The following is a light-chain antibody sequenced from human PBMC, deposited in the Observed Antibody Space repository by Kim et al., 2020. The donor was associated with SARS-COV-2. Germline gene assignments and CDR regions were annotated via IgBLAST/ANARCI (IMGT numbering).Light chain of an antibody. CDR1: QSVSSY. CDR2: DAS. Sequence: SPGERAPLSGRASQSVSSYLAWYQQKPGQAPRLLIYDASNRATGIPDRFSGSGSGTDFTLTISSLEPEDFAVYYCQQRSNWPPLTFGGGTKVDIK. V-gene: IGKV3-11*01. CDR3: QQRSNWPPLT. J-gene: IGKJ4*01.